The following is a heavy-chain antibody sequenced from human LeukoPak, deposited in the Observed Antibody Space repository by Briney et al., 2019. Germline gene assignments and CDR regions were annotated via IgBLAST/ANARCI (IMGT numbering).Heavy chain of an antibody. CDR3: ARISLGAIWGYYYGMDV. D-gene: IGHD1-26*01. Sequence: GSSVKVSCKASGGTFSSYAISWVRQAPGQGLEWMGGIIPTFDTADYAQKFQGRVTITADESTSTAYMELSSLRSEDTAVFYCARISLGAIWGYYYGMDVWGQGTTVTVSS. CDR1: GGTFSSYA. CDR2: IIPTFDTA. V-gene: IGHV1-69*01. J-gene: IGHJ6*02.